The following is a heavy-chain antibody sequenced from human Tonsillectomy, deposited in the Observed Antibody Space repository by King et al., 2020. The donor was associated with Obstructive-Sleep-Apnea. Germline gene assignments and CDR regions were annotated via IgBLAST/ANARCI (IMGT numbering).Heavy chain of an antibody. V-gene: IGHV4-39*07. J-gene: IGHJ4*01. D-gene: IGHD3-10*01. CDR3: ARALYGSGSYQPYYFEY. Sequence: QLQESGPGLVKPSETLSLTCSVSGGSISSRSSYWGWIRQPPGKGLEWIGSIYYSGSTYYNPSLKSRVTISVDTSKNQFSLKLSSVTAADTAVYYCARALYGSGSYQPYYFEYWGHGTLVTVSS. CDR2: IYYSGST. CDR1: GGSISSRSSY.